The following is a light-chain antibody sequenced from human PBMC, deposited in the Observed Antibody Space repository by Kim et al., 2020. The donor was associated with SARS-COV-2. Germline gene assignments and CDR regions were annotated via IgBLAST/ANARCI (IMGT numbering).Light chain of an antibody. Sequence: EIVLTQSPGTLSLSPGERATLSCRASQSVNSGFLAWYQQKPGQSPRLLIYDATSRATGIPDRFSGSGSGTDFTLTISRLEPEDFAVYYCQQYHSSPRTFGQGTKVDIK. CDR3: QQYHSSPRT. CDR1: QSVNSGF. CDR2: DAT. V-gene: IGKV3-20*01. J-gene: IGKJ1*01.